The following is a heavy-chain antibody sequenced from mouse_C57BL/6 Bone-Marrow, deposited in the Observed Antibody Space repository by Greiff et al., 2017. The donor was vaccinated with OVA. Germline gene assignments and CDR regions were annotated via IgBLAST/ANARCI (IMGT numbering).Heavy chain of an antibody. Sequence: QVQLQQSGAELVRPGTSVKMSCTASGYTFTNYWIGWAKQRPGHGLEWIGDIYPGGGYTNYTAKFKGKATLTADKTSSTAYMQFSSLTSEDSAISYCASSNWDDYVDYWGQGTTVTVSS. CDR2: IYPGGGYT. D-gene: IGHD4-1*01. J-gene: IGHJ4*01. CDR3: ASSNWDDYVDY. CDR1: GYTFTNYW. V-gene: IGHV1-63*01.